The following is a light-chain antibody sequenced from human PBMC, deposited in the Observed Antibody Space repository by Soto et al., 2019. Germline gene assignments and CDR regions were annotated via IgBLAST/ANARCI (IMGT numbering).Light chain of an antibody. V-gene: IGKV3-20*01. CDR3: QQYGSSPQT. J-gene: IGKJ1*01. CDR2: GAS. Sequence: EIVLTQSPATLSLSPGERATLSPRASQSVGSNLAWYQQKPGQAPRLLIYGASSRATGIPDRFSGSGSGTDFTLTISRLEPEDFAVYYCQQYGSSPQTFGQGTKVDIK. CDR1: QSVGSN.